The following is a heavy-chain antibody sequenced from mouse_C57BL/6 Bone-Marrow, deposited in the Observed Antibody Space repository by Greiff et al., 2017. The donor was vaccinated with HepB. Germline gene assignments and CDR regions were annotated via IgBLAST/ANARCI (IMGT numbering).Heavy chain of an antibody. V-gene: IGHV3-6*01. CDR2: ISYDGSN. J-gene: IGHJ2*01. D-gene: IGHD2-4*01. CDR1: GYSITSGYY. CDR3: ARTYYDYDDDY. Sequence: EVQLQQSGPGLVKPSQSLSLTCSVPGYSITSGYYWNWIRQFPGNKLEWMGYISYDGSNNYNPSLKNRISITRDTSKNQFFLKLNSVTTEDTATYYCARTYYDYDDDYWGQGTTLTVSS.